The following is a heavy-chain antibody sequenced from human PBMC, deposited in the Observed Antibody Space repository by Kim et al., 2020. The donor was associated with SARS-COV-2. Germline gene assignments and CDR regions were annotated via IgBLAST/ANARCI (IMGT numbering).Heavy chain of an antibody. CDR2: GST. Sequence: GSTNHNPSLTSRVTISVDTSKNQFSLKLSSVTAADTAVYYCARRHFVFDYWGQGTLVTVSS. CDR3: ARRHFVFDY. V-gene: IGHV4-34*01. J-gene: IGHJ4*02.